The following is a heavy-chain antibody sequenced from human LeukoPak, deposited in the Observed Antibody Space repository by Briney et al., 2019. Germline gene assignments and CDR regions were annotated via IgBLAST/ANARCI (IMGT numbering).Heavy chain of an antibody. J-gene: IGHJ6*02. D-gene: IGHD3-10*01. CDR3: ARRWLGDPYGMDV. CDR1: GFIFSNYA. V-gene: IGHV3-23*01. CDR2: IGGVSESF. Sequence: GGSLRLSCAASGFIFSNYAMTWVRQAPGKGLEWVSIIGGVSESFYYADSVKGRFTVSRDNSKDTLYLQINSLRDEDTAVYHCARRWLGDPYGMDVWGQGTTVSVSS.